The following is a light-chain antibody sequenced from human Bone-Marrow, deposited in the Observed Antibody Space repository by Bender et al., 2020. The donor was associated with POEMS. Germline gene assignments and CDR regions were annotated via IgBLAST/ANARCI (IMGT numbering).Light chain of an antibody. Sequence: QSVLTQPPSASGPPGQRVTISCSGSSSKFGSYPVNWYQQLPGAAPKLVIFNNSQRPSGVPDRFSGSNSGTSASLAISGLLSDDEADFYCATWDDILNGWVFGGGTKLTVL. J-gene: IGLJ3*02. CDR3: ATWDDILNGWV. V-gene: IGLV1-44*01. CDR1: SSKFGSYP. CDR2: NNS.